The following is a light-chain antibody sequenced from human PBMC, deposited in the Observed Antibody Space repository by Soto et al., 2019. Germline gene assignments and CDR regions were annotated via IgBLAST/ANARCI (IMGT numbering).Light chain of an antibody. J-gene: IGKJ2*01. CDR2: GAS. CDR1: QSVSNSY. V-gene: IGKV3-20*01. Sequence: EIVLTQSPGTLSLSPGERATLSCRASQSVSNSYLAWYQQKPGQAPRLLIYGASSRATGIPDRFSGSGSGTDLTRTISRLEPEDFAVYYCQQYGSSLYTFGQGTKLEIK. CDR3: QQYGSSLYT.